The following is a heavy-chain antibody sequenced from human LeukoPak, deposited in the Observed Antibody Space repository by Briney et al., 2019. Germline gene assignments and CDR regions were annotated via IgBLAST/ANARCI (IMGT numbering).Heavy chain of an antibody. CDR2: INHSGST. D-gene: IGHD5-12*01. CDR1: GGSFSGYY. J-gene: IGHJ5*02. Sequence: SETLSLTCAVYGGSFSGYYWSWIRQPPGKGLEWIGEINHSGSTNYNPSLKSRVTISVDTSKNQFSLKLSSVTAADTAVYYCARVYSGTDLWGQGTLVTVSS. V-gene: IGHV4-34*01. CDR3: ARVYSGTDL.